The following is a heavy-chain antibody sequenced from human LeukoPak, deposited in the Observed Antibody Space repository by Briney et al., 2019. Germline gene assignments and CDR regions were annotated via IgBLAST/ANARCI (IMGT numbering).Heavy chain of an antibody. CDR3: AREYSSGWYPRGGYYMDV. J-gene: IGHJ6*03. CDR1: GGTTSA. CDR2: ILPSVGTA. D-gene: IGHD6-19*01. Sequence: GASVKVSCKASGGTTSAIGWVRQAPGQGLEWMGGILPSVGTAHSLQKFQGRVTITADKSTSTAYMELSSLTSEDTAVYYCAREYSSGWYPRGGYYMDVWGKGTTVTISS. V-gene: IGHV1-69*06.